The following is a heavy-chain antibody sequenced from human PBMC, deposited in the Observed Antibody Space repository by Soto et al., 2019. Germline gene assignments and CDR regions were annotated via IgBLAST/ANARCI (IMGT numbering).Heavy chain of an antibody. D-gene: IGHD6-13*01. CDR2: VYYSESA. CDR1: GGSIRSSDYY. V-gene: IGHV4-30-4*01. J-gene: IGHJ4*02. CDR3: ARVLITATGTSGFDS. Sequence: QVQLQESGPGLVKPSQTLSLTCTVSGGSIRSSDYYWSWIRQPPGKGLEWIGYVYYSESAYYNPSLQCRGFISIDTSKNQFSLTLSSVTAADTAVYYCARVLITATGTSGFDSWGQGTLVTVSS.